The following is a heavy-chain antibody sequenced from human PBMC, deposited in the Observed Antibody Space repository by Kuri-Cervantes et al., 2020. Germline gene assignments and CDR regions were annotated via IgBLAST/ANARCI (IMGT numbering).Heavy chain of an antibody. D-gene: IGHD3-16*01. V-gene: IGHV3-33*01. CDR2: IWYDGSNK. CDR3: ARYYDYSGVTPGGHDY. CDR1: GFTFSSYG. J-gene: IGHJ4*02. Sequence: LSLTCAASGFTFSSYGMHWVRQAPGKGLEWVAVIWYDGSNKYYADSVKGRFTISRDNSKNTLYLQMNSLRTEDTAVYYCARYYDYSGVTPGGHDYWGQGTLVTVSS.